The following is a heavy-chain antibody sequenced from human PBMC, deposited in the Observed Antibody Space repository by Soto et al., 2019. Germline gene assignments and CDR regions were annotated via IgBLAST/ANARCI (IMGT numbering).Heavy chain of an antibody. CDR2: ISSSSSYI. CDR1: GFTFSSYS. V-gene: IGHV3-21*01. CDR3: AREGVGYSSLSSGDWFDP. D-gene: IGHD6-13*01. J-gene: IGHJ5*02. Sequence: KSGGSLRLSCAASGFTFSSYSMNWVRQAPGKGLEWVSSISSSSSYIYYADSVKGRFTISRDNAKNSLYLQMNSLRAEDTAVYYCAREGVGYSSLSSGDWFDPWGQGTLVTVSS.